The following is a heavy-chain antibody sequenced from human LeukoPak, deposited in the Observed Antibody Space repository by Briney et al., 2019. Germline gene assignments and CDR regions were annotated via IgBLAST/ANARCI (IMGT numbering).Heavy chain of an antibody. Sequence: SETLSLTCAVYGGSFSGDYWSWIRQPPGKGLEWIGEINHSGRTNYKPSLKSRVTISVDTSKNQFSLKLSSVTAADTAVYYCARVPPTYCGGDCYFFFDYWGQGTLVTVSS. V-gene: IGHV4-34*01. J-gene: IGHJ4*02. CDR3: ARVPPTYCGGDCYFFFDY. D-gene: IGHD2-21*02. CDR2: INHSGRT. CDR1: GGSFSGDY.